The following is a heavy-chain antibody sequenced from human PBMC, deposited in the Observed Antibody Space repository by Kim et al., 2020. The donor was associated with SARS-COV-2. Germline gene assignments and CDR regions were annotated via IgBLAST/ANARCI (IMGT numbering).Heavy chain of an antibody. J-gene: IGHJ4*02. CDR1: GGSFSGYY. D-gene: IGHD4-17*01. CDR2: INHSGST. Sequence: SETLSLTCAVYGGSFSGYYWSWIRQPPGKGLEWIGEINHSGSTNYNPSLKSRVTISVDTSKNQFSLKLSSVTAADTAVYYCARAVTTFRATEYDYCGQGT. CDR3: ARAVTTFRATEYDY. V-gene: IGHV4-34*01.